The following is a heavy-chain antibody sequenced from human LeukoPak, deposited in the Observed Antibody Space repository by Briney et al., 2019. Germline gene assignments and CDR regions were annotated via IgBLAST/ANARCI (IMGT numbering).Heavy chain of an antibody. CDR1: GGSLSGYY. V-gene: IGHV4-34*01. Sequence: SETLSLTCAVYGGSLSGYYWSWIRQPPGKGLEWIGEINHSGSTNYNPSLKSRVTISVDTSKNQFSLKLSSVTAADTAVYYCAIVIAAAGGLDYWGQGTLVTVSS. D-gene: IGHD6-13*01. CDR2: INHSGST. J-gene: IGHJ4*02. CDR3: AIVIAAAGGLDY.